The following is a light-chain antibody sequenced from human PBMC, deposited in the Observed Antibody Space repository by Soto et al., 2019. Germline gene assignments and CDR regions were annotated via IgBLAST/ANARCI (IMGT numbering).Light chain of an antibody. CDR3: QQTYRTPLT. CDR2: AAS. J-gene: IGKJ4*01. V-gene: IGKV1-39*01. Sequence: DIQMTQSPSSLSASVGDRFTITCRAGQYIGRYLNWYQQKPGKAPKLLIYAASSLHSGVPSRFSGSGSGTDFTLTISSLQAEDFATYSCQQTYRTPLTFGGGTKVEIK. CDR1: QYIGRY.